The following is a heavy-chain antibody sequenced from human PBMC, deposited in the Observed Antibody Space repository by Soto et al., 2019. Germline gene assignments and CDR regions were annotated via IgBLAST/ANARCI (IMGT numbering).Heavy chain of an antibody. D-gene: IGHD3-10*01. V-gene: IGHV4-59*01. CDR3: ARVEPLWFGELSYGAFDI. CDR2: IYYSGST. CDR1: GGSISSYY. Sequence: PSETLSLTCTVSGGSISSYYWSWIRQPPGKGLEWIGYIYYSGSTNYNPSLKSRVTISVDTSKSQFSLKLSSVTAADTAVYYCARVEPLWFGELSYGAFDIWGQGSMVTVS. J-gene: IGHJ3*02.